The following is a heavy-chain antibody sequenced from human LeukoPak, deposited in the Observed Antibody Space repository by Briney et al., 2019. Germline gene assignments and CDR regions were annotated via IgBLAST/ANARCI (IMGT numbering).Heavy chain of an antibody. CDR1: GYTFTSYD. CDR2: MNPNSGNT. CDR3: AMYYYDTSGPYVGAFDI. J-gene: IGHJ3*02. V-gene: IGHV1-8*03. Sequence: EASVKVSCKASGYTFTSYDINWVRQATGQGLEWMGWMNPNSGNTGYAQKFQGRVTITRNTSISTAYMELSSLRSEDTAMYYCAMYYYDTSGPYVGAFDIWGQGTMVTVSS. D-gene: IGHD3-22*01.